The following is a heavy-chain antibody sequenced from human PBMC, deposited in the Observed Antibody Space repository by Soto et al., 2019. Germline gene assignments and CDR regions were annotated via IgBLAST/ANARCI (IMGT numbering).Heavy chain of an antibody. CDR2: ISGSGGST. Sequence: PVGSLRLSCAASGFTFSSYAMSWVRQALGKGLEWVSAISGSGGSTYYADSVKGRFTISRDNSKNTLYLQMNSLRAEDTAVYYCAKGGGYDDAETPTWGQGTLVTVSS. V-gene: IGHV3-23*01. CDR3: AKGGGYDDAETPT. J-gene: IGHJ4*02. CDR1: GFTFSSYA. D-gene: IGHD3-22*01.